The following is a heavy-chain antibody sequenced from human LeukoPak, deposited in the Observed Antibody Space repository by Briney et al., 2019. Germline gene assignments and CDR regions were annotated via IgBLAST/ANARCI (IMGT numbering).Heavy chain of an antibody. D-gene: IGHD5-24*01. Sequence: PSETLSLTCTVSGGSISSGDYYWRWIRQPPGTGLEWIGYIYYSGSTYYNPSLKSRVTISVDTSKNQFSLKLSSVTAADTAVYYCARVWMATANDAFDIWGQGTMVTVSS. V-gene: IGHV4-30-4*08. CDR2: IYYSGST. J-gene: IGHJ3*02. CDR1: GGSISSGDYY. CDR3: ARVWMATANDAFDI.